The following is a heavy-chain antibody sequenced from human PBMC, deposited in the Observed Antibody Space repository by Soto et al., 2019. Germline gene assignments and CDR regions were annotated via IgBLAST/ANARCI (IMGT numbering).Heavy chain of an antibody. CDR2: ISGSGGST. V-gene: IGHV3-23*01. CDR1: GFTFSSYA. D-gene: IGHD5-12*01. J-gene: IGHJ6*03. CDR3: AKGCNSGYDYYYYYYMDV. Sequence: GGSLSLSCAASGFTFSSYAMSWVRQAPGKGLEWVSAISGSGGSTYYADSVKGRFTISRDNSKNTLYLQMNSLRAEDTAVYYCAKGCNSGYDYYYYYYMDVWGKGTTVTVSS.